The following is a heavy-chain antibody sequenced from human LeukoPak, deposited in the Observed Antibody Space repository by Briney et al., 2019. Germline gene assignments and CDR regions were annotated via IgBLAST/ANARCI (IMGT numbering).Heavy chain of an antibody. CDR3: AKAFLGPIAAAGWFDP. J-gene: IGHJ5*02. V-gene: IGHV3-23*01. CDR2: ISGSGGST. CDR1: GFTFSSYA. Sequence: GGSLRLSCAASGFTFSSYAMSWVRQAPGKGLEWVSAISGSGGSTYYADSVKGRFTISRDNSKNTLYLQMNSLRAEDTAVYYCAKAFLGPIAAAGWFDPWGQGTLVTVSP. D-gene: IGHD6-13*01.